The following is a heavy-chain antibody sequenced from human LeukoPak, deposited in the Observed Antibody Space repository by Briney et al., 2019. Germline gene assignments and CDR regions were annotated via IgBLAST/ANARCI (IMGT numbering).Heavy chain of an antibody. J-gene: IGHJ4*02. CDR3: AREGKATMDY. CDR1: GGSISSGSYY. Sequence: SQTLSLTCTVSGGSISSGSYYWSWIRQPAGKGLEWIGRIYTSGSTNYNPSLKSRVTISVDTSKNQFSLKLSSVTAADTAVYYCAREGKATMDYWGQGTLVTVSS. CDR2: IYTSGST. D-gene: IGHD5-12*01. V-gene: IGHV4-61*02.